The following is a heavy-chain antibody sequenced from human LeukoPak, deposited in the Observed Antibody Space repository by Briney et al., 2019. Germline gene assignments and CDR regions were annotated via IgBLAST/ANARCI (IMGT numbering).Heavy chain of an antibody. J-gene: IGHJ4*02. CDR1: GFTFSSYW. CDR3: AKWELYSGFYYIDY. CDR2: IKPDGSLI. V-gene: IGHV3-7*01. Sequence: GGSLRLSCAASGFTFSSYWMTWARQGPGKGLEWVANIKPDGSLIYYVDSVKGRFTISRDNAKNSLYLQMYSLRAEDTAVYYCAKWELYSGFYYIDYWGQGTLATVSS. D-gene: IGHD1-26*01.